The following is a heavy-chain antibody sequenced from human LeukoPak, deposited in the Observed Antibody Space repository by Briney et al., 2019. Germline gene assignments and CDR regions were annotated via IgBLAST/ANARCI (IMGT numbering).Heavy chain of an antibody. V-gene: IGHV1-46*01. D-gene: IGHD3-10*01. CDR1: GYTFTNYY. CDR2: IKPSGGST. Sequence: ASLKVSCKASGYTFTNYYIYWVRQAPGQGLEWMGIIKPSGGSTTYAQKFQGRVTLTRDTSTSTIYMELSSLRSDDTAVYYCARGKGIYTSFPDDDYWGLGTLVTVSS. CDR3: ARGKGIYTSFPDDDY. J-gene: IGHJ4*02.